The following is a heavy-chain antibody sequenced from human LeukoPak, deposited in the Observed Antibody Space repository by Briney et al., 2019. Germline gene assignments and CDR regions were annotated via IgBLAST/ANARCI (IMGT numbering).Heavy chain of an antibody. Sequence: SQTLSLTCAISGDSVVTNNVAWNWIRQSPSRGLEWLGRTYLRSKWYNEYAVSVKSRITINTETSRNHFSLQLKSAITEVSALYYCTRGKYSGFDIWGQGTMVTVSS. CDR3: TRGKYSGFDI. J-gene: IGHJ3*02. D-gene: IGHD2-21*01. CDR2: TYLRSKWYN. CDR1: GDSVVTNNVA. V-gene: IGHV6-1*01.